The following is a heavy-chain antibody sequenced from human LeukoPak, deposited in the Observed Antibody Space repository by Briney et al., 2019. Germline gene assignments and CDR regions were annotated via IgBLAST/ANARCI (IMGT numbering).Heavy chain of an antibody. CDR3: AKDIGYCSGGSCYPRNYYFDY. Sequence: GGSLRLSCAASGFTFSSYGMHWVRQAPGKGLEWVAFIRYDGSNKYYADSVKGRFTISRDNSKNTLYLQMNSLRAEDTAVYYCAKDIGYCSGGSCYPRNYYFDYWGQGTLVTVSS. D-gene: IGHD2-15*01. CDR1: GFTFSSYG. J-gene: IGHJ4*02. CDR2: IRYDGSNK. V-gene: IGHV3-30*02.